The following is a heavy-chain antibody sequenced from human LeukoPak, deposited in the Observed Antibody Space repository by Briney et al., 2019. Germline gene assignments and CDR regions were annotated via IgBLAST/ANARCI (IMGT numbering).Heavy chain of an antibody. V-gene: IGHV3-11*01. CDR3: AREGGNWGEGYFDY. D-gene: IGHD7-27*01. J-gene: IGHJ4*02. Sequence: GGSLRLPCAASGFTFSGYYMSWIRQVPGKGLEWVSYITSSGDTIYYADSVKGRFTISRDIPENSVYLQMNSLRAEDTAVHYCAREGGNWGEGYFDYWGQGTLATVSS. CDR1: GFTFSGYY. CDR2: ITSSGDTI.